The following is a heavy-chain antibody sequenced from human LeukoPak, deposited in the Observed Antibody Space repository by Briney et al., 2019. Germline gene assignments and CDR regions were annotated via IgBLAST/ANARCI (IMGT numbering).Heavy chain of an antibody. CDR1: GYTFTGYY. Sequence: ASVKVSCKASGYTFTGYYMHWVRQAPGQGLEWMGWINPNTGGTQYAQKFQGRVTMRRDTSISTAYMELSRLRSDDTAVYYCARYHLLWFGELLFQFDYWGQGTLVTVSS. D-gene: IGHD3-10*01. CDR3: ARYHLLWFGELLFQFDY. CDR2: INPNTGGT. J-gene: IGHJ4*02. V-gene: IGHV1-2*02.